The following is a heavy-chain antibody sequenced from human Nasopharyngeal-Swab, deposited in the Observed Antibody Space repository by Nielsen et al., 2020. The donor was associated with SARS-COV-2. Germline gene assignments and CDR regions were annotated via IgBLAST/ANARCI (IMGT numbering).Heavy chain of an antibody. Sequence: ASVKVSCKASGYTFTSYAMNWVRQAPGQGLEWMGWINTNTGNPTYAQGFTGRFVFSLDTSVSTAYLQISSLKAEDTAMYYCARDRSWYLEDAFEIWGQGTMVTVSS. V-gene: IGHV7-4-1*02. D-gene: IGHD6-13*01. CDR3: ARDRSWYLEDAFEI. CDR1: GYTFTSYA. CDR2: INTNTGNP. J-gene: IGHJ3*02.